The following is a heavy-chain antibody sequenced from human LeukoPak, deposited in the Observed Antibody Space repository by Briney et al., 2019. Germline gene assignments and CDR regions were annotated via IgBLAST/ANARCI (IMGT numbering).Heavy chain of an antibody. D-gene: IGHD6-19*01. Sequence: GGSLRLSCAASGFTFSSYGMHWVRQAPGKGLEWVAFIRYDGSNKYYADSVKGRFTISRDNSKNTLYLQMNSLRAEDTAVYYCARDHPVAGPDYWGQGTLVTVSS. CDR2: IRYDGSNK. V-gene: IGHV3-30*02. CDR3: ARDHPVAGPDY. CDR1: GFTFSSYG. J-gene: IGHJ4*02.